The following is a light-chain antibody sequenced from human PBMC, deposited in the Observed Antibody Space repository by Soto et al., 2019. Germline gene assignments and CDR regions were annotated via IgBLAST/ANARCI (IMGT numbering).Light chain of an antibody. Sequence: QAVVTQEPSLTVSPGGTVTLTCASSTGAVTSGYYPNWFQQKPGQAPRALIYNTSNKHSWTPARFSGSLLGGKAALTLSGVQPEDEAEYYCLLYYGGAQLGVFGGGTKVTVL. CDR2: NTS. J-gene: IGLJ2*01. V-gene: IGLV7-43*01. CDR3: LLYYGGAQLGV. CDR1: TGAVTSGYY.